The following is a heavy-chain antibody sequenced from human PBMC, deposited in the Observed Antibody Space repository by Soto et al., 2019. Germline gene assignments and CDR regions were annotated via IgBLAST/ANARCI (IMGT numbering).Heavy chain of an antibody. D-gene: IGHD3-9*01. J-gene: IGHJ6*02. CDR3: ARAPVLRYFDWGRVYYCYYGMGV. V-gene: IGHV4-30-4*01. CDR1: GGSISSGDYY. Sequence: SETLSLTCTVSGGSISSGDYYWSWIRQPPGKGLEWIGYIYYSGSTYYNPSLKSRVTISVDTSKNQFSLKLSSVTAADTAVYYCARAPVLRYFDWGRVYYCYYGMGVWGQGTTVTVSS. CDR2: IYYSGST.